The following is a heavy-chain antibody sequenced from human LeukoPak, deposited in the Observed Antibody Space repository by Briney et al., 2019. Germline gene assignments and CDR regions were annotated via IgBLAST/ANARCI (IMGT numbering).Heavy chain of an antibody. D-gene: IGHD6-19*01. J-gene: IGHJ4*02. V-gene: IGHV3-74*01. CDR1: GFTFSSYW. CDR2: INSDGSST. Sequence: TGGSLRLSCAASGFTFSSYWMHWVRQAPGKGLVWVSRINSDGSSTSYADSVKGRFTISRDNAKNTLYLQMNSLRAEDTAVYYCARSGGYSSGWTIFDYWGQGTLVTVSS. CDR3: ARSGGYSSGWTIFDY.